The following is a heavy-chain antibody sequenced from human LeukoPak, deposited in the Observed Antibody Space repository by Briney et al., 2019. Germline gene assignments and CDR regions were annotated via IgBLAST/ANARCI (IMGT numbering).Heavy chain of an antibody. CDR1: GFTFSSYA. J-gene: IGHJ4*02. V-gene: IGHV3-30*07. D-gene: IGHD2-2*01. CDR2: ISYDGSNK. CDR3: ARGPLVR. Sequence: GRSLRLSCAASGFTFSSYAMHWVRQAPGKGLEWVAVISYDGSNKYYADSVKGRFTISRDNSKNTLYLQMNSLRAEDTAVYYCARGPLVRWGQGTLVTVSS.